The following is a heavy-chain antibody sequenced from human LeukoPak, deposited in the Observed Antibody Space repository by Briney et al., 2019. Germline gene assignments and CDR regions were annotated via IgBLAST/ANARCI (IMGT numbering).Heavy chain of an antibody. Sequence: PSETLSLTCTVSGGSISSSTYYWGWIRQPPGKGLEWIGTIYYSGSTNYNPSLKSRVTIYIDTSKNQFSLKLSSVAAADTAVYYCSRGSSSQAFDIWGQGTMVTVSS. J-gene: IGHJ3*02. CDR1: GGSISSSTYY. CDR2: IYYSGST. D-gene: IGHD6-6*01. V-gene: IGHV4-39*01. CDR3: SRGSSSQAFDI.